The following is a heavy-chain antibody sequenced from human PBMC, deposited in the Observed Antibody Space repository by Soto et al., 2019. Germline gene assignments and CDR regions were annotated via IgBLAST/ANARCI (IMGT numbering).Heavy chain of an antibody. CDR2: IYYSGTT. D-gene: IGHD1-26*01. J-gene: IGHJ4*02. V-gene: IGHV4-28*01. Sequence: QVQLQESGPGLVKPSDTLSLTCAVSGYSISSSNWWGWIRQPPGKGLEWIGYIYYSGTTYYNPSLKSRVTMSVCTSKNHFSLKLTSVTAVDTAVYYCARREIQGPIDYWGQGTLVTVSS. CDR3: ARREIQGPIDY. CDR1: GYSISSSNW.